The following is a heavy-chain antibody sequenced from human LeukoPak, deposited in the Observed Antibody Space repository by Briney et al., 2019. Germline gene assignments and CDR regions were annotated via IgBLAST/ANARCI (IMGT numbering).Heavy chain of an antibody. CDR1: GFTVSSNY. J-gene: IGHJ4*02. CDR2: IYSGGST. V-gene: IGHV3-53*01. Sequence: GGSLRLSCAASGFTVSSNYMSWVRQAPGKGLEWVSVIYSGGSTYYADSAKGRFTISRDNSKNTLYLQMNSLRAEDTAVYYCARVGYRYYFDYWGQGTLVTVSS. D-gene: IGHD5-18*01. CDR3: ARVGYRYYFDY.